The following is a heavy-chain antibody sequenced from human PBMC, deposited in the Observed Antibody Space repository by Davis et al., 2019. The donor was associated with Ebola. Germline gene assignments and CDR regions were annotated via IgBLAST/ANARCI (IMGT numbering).Heavy chain of an antibody. CDR1: GSTFSSYS. D-gene: IGHD5-12*01. CDR3: ARGYNDNDYGGDY. Sequence: GESLKISCAASGSTFSSYSMNWVRQAPGKGLEWVSSISGSSTYVFYADSVKGRFTISRDNAKNLLYLQMNSLRAEDTAVYYCARGYNDNDYGGDYWGQGTLVTVSS. V-gene: IGHV3-21*06. J-gene: IGHJ4*02. CDR2: ISGSSTYV.